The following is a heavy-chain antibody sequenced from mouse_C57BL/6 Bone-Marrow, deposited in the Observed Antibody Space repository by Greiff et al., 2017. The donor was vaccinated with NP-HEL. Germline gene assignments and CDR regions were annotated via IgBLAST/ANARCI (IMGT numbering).Heavy chain of an antibody. CDR1: GYTFTTYP. Sequence: QLQESGAELVKPGASVKMSCKASGYTFTTYPIEWRKKNHGKSLGGIGKFHPYNDDTKYNEKFKGKATLTVEKSSSTVYLELSRLTSDAAAVYYCARAYGNGDFDVWGTGTPVTVSS. J-gene: IGHJ1*03. CDR3: ARAYGNGDFDV. CDR2: FHPYNDDT. D-gene: IGHD1-1*01. V-gene: IGHV1-47*01.